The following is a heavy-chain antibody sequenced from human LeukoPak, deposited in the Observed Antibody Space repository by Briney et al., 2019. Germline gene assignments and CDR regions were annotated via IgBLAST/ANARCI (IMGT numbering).Heavy chain of an antibody. J-gene: IGHJ4*02. D-gene: IGHD2-15*01. CDR1: GFTFSSYA. CDR2: ISGSGGST. V-gene: IGHV3-23*01. Sequence: GGSLRLSCAASGFTFSSYAMSWVRQAPGKGLEWVLAISGSGGSTYYADSVKGRFTISRDNSKNTLYLQMNSLRAEDTAVCYCAKDRRCSGGSCYIYDYWGQGTLVTVSS. CDR3: AKDRRCSGGSCYIYDY.